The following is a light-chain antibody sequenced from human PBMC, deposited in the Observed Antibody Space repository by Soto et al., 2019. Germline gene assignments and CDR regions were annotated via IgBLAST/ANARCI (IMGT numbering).Light chain of an antibody. Sequence: EIVLTQSPAILSLSPGERATLSCRASQSVRTYLAWYQQKPGQAPRLLIHDVSDRATGIPARFSGSGSGTDFTLTISSLEPEDFAVYYCQQRSSWPLTFGGGTKVEIK. CDR1: QSVRTY. CDR2: DVS. V-gene: IGKV3-11*01. J-gene: IGKJ4*01. CDR3: QQRSSWPLT.